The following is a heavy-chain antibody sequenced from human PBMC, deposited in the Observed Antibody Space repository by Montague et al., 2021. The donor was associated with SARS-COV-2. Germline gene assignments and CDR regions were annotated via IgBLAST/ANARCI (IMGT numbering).Heavy chain of an antibody. J-gene: IGHJ3*01. CDR3: ARTGLGAYDILTGYTVNAFDV. CDR1: GGSITSYY. Sequence: SETLSLTCTVSGGSITSYYWTWIRQPPGKGLEWVGRIYYSGSTNYNPSLKSRVTISADTSKNQFSPKLSSVTAADTAVYYCARTGLGAYDILTGYTVNAFDVWGQGTMVTVSS. CDR2: IYYSGST. V-gene: IGHV4-59*01. D-gene: IGHD3-9*01.